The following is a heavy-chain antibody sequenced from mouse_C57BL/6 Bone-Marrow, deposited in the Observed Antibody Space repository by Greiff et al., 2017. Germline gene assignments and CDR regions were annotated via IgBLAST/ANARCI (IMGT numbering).Heavy chain of an antibody. CDR1: GFTFSDYY. V-gene: IGHV5-12*01. Sequence: EVQVVESGGGLVQPGGSLKLSCAASGFTFSDYYMYWVRQTPEKRLEWVAYISNGGGSTYYPATVKGRFTISRDNAKNTLYLQRSRLKSEDTAMYYCARQRRDGYYDWVWFAYWGQGTLVTVSA. CDR3: ARQRRDGYYDWVWFAY. CDR2: ISNGGGST. J-gene: IGHJ3*01. D-gene: IGHD2-3*01.